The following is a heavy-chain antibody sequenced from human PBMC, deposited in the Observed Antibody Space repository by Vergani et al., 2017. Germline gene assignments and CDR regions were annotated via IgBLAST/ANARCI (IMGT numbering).Heavy chain of an antibody. Sequence: QVHLVESGGGVVQPGRSLRLSCVVSGFTSSYYGMHWVRQAPGKGLEWVAVISYDGTQKYYADSVKGRFTISRDNSKSTLYLQMNSLRAEDTAVYYCARDRYYYGMDVWGQGTTVTVSS. V-gene: IGHV3-30*03. CDR1: GFTSSYYG. CDR2: ISYDGTQK. J-gene: IGHJ6*02. CDR3: ARDRYYYGMDV.